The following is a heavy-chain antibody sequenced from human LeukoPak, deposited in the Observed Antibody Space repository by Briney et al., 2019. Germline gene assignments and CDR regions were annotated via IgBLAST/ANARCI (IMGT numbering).Heavy chain of an antibody. CDR2: ISWNSGSI. CDR3: AKGSVGGNTAMVDY. V-gene: IGHV3-9*01. J-gene: IGHJ4*02. D-gene: IGHD5-18*01. Sequence: GGSLRLSCAASGFTFDDYAMHWVRQAPGKGLEWVSGISWNSGSIGYADSVKGRFTISRDNAKNSLYLQMNSLRAEDTALYYCAKGSVGGNTAMVDYWGQGTLVTVSS. CDR1: GFTFDDYA.